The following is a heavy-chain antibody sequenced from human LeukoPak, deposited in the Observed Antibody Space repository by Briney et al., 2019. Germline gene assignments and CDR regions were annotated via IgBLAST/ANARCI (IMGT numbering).Heavy chain of an antibody. CDR1: GGSISSSSYY. D-gene: IGHD3-22*01. V-gene: IGHV4-39*07. CDR2: IYYSGST. CDR3: AREYDSSGLIAY. J-gene: IGHJ4*02. Sequence: SETLSLTCTVSGGSISSSSYYWGWIRQPPGKGLEWIGSIYYSGSTYYNPSLKSRVTISVDTSKNQFSLKLSSVTAADTAVYYCAREYDSSGLIAYWGQGTLVTVSS.